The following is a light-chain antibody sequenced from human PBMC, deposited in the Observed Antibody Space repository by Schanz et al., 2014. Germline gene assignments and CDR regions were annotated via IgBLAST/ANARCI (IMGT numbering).Light chain of an antibody. Sequence: EIVMTQSPATLSVSPGERATLSCRASQSVSRNLAWYQQKPGQAPRILIYGASSRATGIPERFSGSGSGTDFTLTIDRLEPEDFALYYCQQYGDSAGITFGQGTRLEIK. J-gene: IGKJ5*01. CDR1: QSVSRN. CDR2: GAS. V-gene: IGKV3-20*01. CDR3: QQYGDSAGIT.